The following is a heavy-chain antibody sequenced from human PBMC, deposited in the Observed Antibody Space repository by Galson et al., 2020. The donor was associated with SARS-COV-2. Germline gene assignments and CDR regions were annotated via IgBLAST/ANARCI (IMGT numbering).Heavy chain of an antibody. CDR2: ISYDGSNK. Sequence: GGSLRLSCAASGFTFSSYAMHWVRQAPGKGLEWVAVISYDGSNKYYADSVKGRFTISRDNSKNTLYLQMNSLRAEDTAVYYCARDSYYDSSPQADYWGQGTLVTVSS. J-gene: IGHJ4*02. CDR1: GFTFSSYA. V-gene: IGHV3-30*01. CDR3: ARDSYYDSSPQADY. D-gene: IGHD3-22*01.